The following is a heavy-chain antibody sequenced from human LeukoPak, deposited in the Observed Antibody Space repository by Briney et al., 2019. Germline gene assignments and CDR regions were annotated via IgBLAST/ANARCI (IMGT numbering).Heavy chain of an antibody. J-gene: IGHJ4*02. V-gene: IGHV4-4*02. CDR3: ARSSVGTFDY. Sequence: SGTLSLTCTVSGGSISSSHWWGWVRQPPGKGLEWVGEIHHSGSTNSNPSLKSRLTISVDKSKNQFSLRLNSVTAADTAVYYCARSSVGTFDYWGQGTLVTVSS. CDR1: GGSISSSHW. CDR2: IHHSGST. D-gene: IGHD5/OR15-5a*01.